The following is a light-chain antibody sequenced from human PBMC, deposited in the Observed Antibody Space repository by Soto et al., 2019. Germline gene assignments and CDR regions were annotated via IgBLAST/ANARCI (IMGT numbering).Light chain of an antibody. CDR3: QQRRYFIT. J-gene: IGKJ5*01. CDR2: DAS. V-gene: IGKV3-11*01. Sequence: EFVLTQSPGTLSLSPGERTTLSCRASQSVSTYLAWYQQKPGQAPRLLIYDASNRATGIPARFSGSGSGTDFTPTISSLEPEDFAVYYCQQRRYFITFGQGTRLEIK. CDR1: QSVSTY.